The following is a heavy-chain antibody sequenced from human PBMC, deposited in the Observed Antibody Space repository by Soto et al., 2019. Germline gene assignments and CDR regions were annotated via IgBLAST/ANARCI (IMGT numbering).Heavy chain of an antibody. J-gene: IGHJ4*02. CDR3: ARRYGPGFDY. CDR1: GGSISSYY. Sequence: QVQLQESGPGLVKPSETLSLTCTVSGGSISSYYWSWIRQPPGKGLEWIGYIYYSGSTNYNPSHKRRVTIAVDTSKNQFSLKLSSVTAADTAVYYCARRYGPGFDYWGQGTLVTVSS. V-gene: IGHV4-59*08. D-gene: IGHD4-17*01. CDR2: IYYSGST.